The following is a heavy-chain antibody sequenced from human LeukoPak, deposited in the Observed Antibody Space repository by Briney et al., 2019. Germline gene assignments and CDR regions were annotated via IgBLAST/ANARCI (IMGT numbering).Heavy chain of an antibody. V-gene: IGHV2-70*11. CDR3: ARIRCGYSGYDFDY. J-gene: IGHJ4*02. CDR1: GFSLSTSGMC. D-gene: IGHD5-12*01. Sequence: SGPTLVNPTQTLTLTCTFSGFSLSTSGMCVSWIRQPPGKALEWLARIDWDDDKYYSTSLKTRLTISKDTSKNQVVLTMTNMDPVDTATYYCARIRCGYSGYDFDYWGQGTLATVSS. CDR2: IDWDDDK.